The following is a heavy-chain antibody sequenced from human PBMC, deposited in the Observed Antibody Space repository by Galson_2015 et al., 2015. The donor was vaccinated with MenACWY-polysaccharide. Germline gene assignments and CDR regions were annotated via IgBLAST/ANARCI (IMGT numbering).Heavy chain of an antibody. CDR3: ARDPHCSAGGSIQDAFDV. J-gene: IGHJ3*01. Sequence: SLRLSCAASGFTFCSYWMHWVRQAPGEGLVWVSRINTDGSSTSDGDSVKGRFTVSRDTAKTTVYLQMNSLRAEDTAVYYCARDPHCSAGGSIQDAFDVWGQGTKVTVSS. CDR2: INTDGSST. V-gene: IGHV3-74*01. D-gene: IGHD2-15*01. CDR1: GFTFCSYW.